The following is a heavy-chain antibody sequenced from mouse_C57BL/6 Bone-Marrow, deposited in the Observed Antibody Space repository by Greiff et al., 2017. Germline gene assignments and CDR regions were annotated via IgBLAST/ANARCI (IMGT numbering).Heavy chain of an antibody. CDR2: IDPSDSYT. V-gene: IGHV1-69*01. Sequence: VQLQQPGAELVMPGASVKLSCKASGYTFTSYWMHWVKQRPGQGLEWIGEIDPSDSYTNYNQKFKGKSTLSVDKSSSTAYMQLSSLTSEDSAVYYCARLYDGYGGFAYWGQGTLVTVSA. D-gene: IGHD2-3*01. CDR1: GYTFTSYW. CDR3: ARLYDGYGGFAY. J-gene: IGHJ3*01.